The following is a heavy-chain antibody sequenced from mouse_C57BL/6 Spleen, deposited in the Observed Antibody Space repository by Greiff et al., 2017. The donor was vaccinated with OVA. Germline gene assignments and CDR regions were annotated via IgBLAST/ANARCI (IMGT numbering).Heavy chain of an antibody. J-gene: IGHJ2*01. CDR2: IDPSDSET. Sequence: QVQLQQPGAELVRPGSSVKLSCKASGYTFTSYWMHWVKQRPIQGLEWIGNIDPSDSETHYNQKFKDKATLTVDKSSSTASMQLSSLTSEDSAVYYCVCFTGYDSYYFDYWGQGTTLTVSS. D-gene: IGHD1-1*01. CDR3: VCFTGYDSYYFDY. V-gene: IGHV1-52*01. CDR1: GYTFTSYW.